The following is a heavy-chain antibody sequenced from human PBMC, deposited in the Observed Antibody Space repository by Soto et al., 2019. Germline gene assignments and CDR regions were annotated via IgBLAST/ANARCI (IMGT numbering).Heavy chain of an antibody. D-gene: IGHD1-20*01. CDR2: INAGNGNT. V-gene: IGHV1-3*05. J-gene: IGHJ5*02. CDR1: GYTFTSYA. Sequence: QVQLVQSGAEEKKPGASVKVSCKASGYTFTSYAMHWVRQAPGQRLEWMGWINAGNGNTKYSQKFQGRVTITRDTAASPSYMELSSMRSEDTAVYYCAREGYNWNWFDPWGQGTLVTVSS. CDR3: AREGYNWNWFDP.